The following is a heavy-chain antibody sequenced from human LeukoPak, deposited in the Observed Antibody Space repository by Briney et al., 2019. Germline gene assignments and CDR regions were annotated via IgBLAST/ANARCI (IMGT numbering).Heavy chain of an antibody. CDR3: ARYNWNDVVSALDS. V-gene: IGHV1-2*02. Sequence: ASVKVSFKAAGYSFSGYYIHWVRQAPGQGLEWMGWINPNNGATNFAQKFQGGVTMTRDTSITTTYMELNSLTSDDTAIYYCARYNWNDVVSALDSWGQGTLVTVSS. CDR2: INPNNGAT. CDR1: GYSFSGYY. D-gene: IGHD1-1*01. J-gene: IGHJ4*02.